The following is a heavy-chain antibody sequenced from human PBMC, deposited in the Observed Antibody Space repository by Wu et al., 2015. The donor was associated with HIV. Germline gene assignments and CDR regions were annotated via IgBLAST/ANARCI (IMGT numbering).Heavy chain of an antibody. CDR2: ITTHNGYT. CDR1: GYTFITHA. Sequence: QVQLVQSGGDVKKSGASVKVSCKASGYTFITHAITWVRQAPGQRPEWMGWITTHNGYTKCAQKFQDRLSLTADTSATTAYMELRSLRSDDTAVYYCARVFEDSSGYYSWFDPVGPREP. CDR3: ARVFEDSSGYYSWFDP. J-gene: IGHJ5*02. D-gene: IGHD3-22*01. V-gene: IGHV1-18*01.